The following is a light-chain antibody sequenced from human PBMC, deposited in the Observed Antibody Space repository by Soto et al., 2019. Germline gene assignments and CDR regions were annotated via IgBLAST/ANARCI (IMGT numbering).Light chain of an antibody. Sequence: EIVLTQSPGTLSLYPGERATLSCRASQSFSSSYIAWYQQRPGQAPRLLIYGASSRATGIPDRFSGSASGTDFTLTINRLEPEDFAIYYCQQYGDSRTFGQGTKLEIK. J-gene: IGKJ2*01. CDR1: QSFSSSY. CDR2: GAS. V-gene: IGKV3-20*01. CDR3: QQYGDSRT.